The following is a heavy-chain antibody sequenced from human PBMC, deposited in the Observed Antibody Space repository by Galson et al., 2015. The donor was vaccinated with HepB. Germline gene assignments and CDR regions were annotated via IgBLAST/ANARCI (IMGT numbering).Heavy chain of an antibody. CDR1: GFTFSSYG. D-gene: IGHD6-19*01. J-gene: IGHJ4*02. V-gene: IGHV3-33*08. Sequence: SLRLSCAASGFTFSSYGMHWVRQAPGKGLEWVAVIWYDGSNKYYADSVKGRFTISRGNSKNTLYLQMNSQRAEDTAVYYCGRDINPRQQWQVALRYWGQGTQVTVSS. CDR2: IWYDGSNK. CDR3: GRDINPRQQWQVALRY.